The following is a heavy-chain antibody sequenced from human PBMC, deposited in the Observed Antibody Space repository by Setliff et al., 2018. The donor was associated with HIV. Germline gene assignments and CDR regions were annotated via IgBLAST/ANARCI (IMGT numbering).Heavy chain of an antibody. CDR1: GFTFDDYA. CDR3: VKGGVYSSRWFGDYFDF. D-gene: IGHD6-13*01. CDR2: ISWSSGNV. V-gene: IGHV3-9*03. Sequence: SLRLSCAASGFTFDDYAMHWVRQAPGKGLEWVSGISWSSGNVGSADSVKGRFTISRDNAKNSLYLQMNSLRVEDMAVYYCVKGGVYSSRWFGDYFDFWGQGALVTVSS. J-gene: IGHJ4*02.